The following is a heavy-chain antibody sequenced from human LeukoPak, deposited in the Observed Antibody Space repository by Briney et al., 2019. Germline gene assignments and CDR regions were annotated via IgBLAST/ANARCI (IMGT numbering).Heavy chain of an antibody. CDR2: IYWNEDA. D-gene: IGHD3-16*01. Sequence: SGPTLVNPTQTLTLTCTFSGFSLTTGGVGVGWIRQPPGKPLEWLALIYWNEDARYSPSLKTRLTITKDSSKNQVVLFMTDMDPVDTATYYCAHRPANAYAEYFDYWGQGILVAVSS. J-gene: IGHJ4*02. CDR1: GFSLTTGGVG. CDR3: AHRPANAYAEYFDY. V-gene: IGHV2-5*01.